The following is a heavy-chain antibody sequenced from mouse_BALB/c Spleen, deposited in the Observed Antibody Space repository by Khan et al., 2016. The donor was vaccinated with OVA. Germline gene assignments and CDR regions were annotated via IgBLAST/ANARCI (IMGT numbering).Heavy chain of an antibody. J-gene: IGHJ3*01. D-gene: IGHD1-1*01. CDR2: IYPGNDDT. CDR3: ARYFGSRFAY. V-gene: IGHV1-80*01. CDR1: GYTFSSSW. Sequence: QVQLQQSGAELVRPGSSVKISCKASGYTFSSSWMNWVKHRPGQGLEWIGQIYPGNDDTDYNGKFKDKASLTADKSSRTAYMQLTSLTSEDSAVXFWARYFGSRFAYWGQGTLVTVSA.